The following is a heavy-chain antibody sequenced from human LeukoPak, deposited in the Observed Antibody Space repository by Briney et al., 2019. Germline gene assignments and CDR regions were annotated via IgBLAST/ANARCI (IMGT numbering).Heavy chain of an antibody. CDR1: GGSISSYY. D-gene: IGHD5-18*01. J-gene: IGHJ6*03. CDR3: AREYSYVVGQYYYYYYMDV. V-gene: IGHV4-4*07. Sequence: SETLSLTCTVSGGSISSYYWSWIRQPAGKGLEWIGRIYISGSTNYNPSLKSRVTMSVDTSKNQFSLKLSSVTAADTAVYYCAREYSYVVGQYYYYYYMDVWGKGTTVTVSS. CDR2: IYISGST.